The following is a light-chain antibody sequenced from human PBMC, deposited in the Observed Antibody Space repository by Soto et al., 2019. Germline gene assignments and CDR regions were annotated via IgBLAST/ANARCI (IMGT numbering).Light chain of an antibody. CDR2: GSS. CDR1: QRISISY. Sequence: EIVLTQSPGTLSVSPWEGATLSCRASQRISISYLAWYQQKPGQAPRLLIYGSSTRASGIPDRFSGSGSGTDFTLTISRLEPEDFAVYYCQQYGSSSTFGQGTRLEIK. J-gene: IGKJ5*01. CDR3: QQYGSSST. V-gene: IGKV3-20*01.